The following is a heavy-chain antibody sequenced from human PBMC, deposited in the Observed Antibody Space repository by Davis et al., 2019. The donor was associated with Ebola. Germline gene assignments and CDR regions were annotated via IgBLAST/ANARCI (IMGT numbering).Heavy chain of an antibody. CDR2: ISSSGSTI. CDR3: ARDRPHYYGSGKDGMDV. CDR1: GFTFSDYY. J-gene: IGHJ6*02. Sequence: PGGSLRLSCAASGFTFSDYYMSWIRQAPGRGLEWVSYISSSGSTIYYADSVKGRFTISRDNAKNSLYLQMNSLRAEDTAVYYCARDRPHYYGSGKDGMDVWGQETTVTVSS. D-gene: IGHD3-10*01. V-gene: IGHV3-11*01.